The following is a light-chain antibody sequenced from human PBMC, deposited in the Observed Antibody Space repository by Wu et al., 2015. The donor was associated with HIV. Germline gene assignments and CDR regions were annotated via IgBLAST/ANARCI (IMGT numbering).Light chain of an antibody. CDR1: RVLIIV. CDR3: QQYDDPPLT. CDR2: S. V-gene: IGKV1-5*03. J-gene: IGKJ4*01. Sequence: SASVGDRVTITCGPVRVLIIVGLVSAETRKAPKLLIASSLDTGVPSRFSGSGYGTEFTFTISSLQPEDIATYYRQQYDDPPLTFGGGTKVEVK.